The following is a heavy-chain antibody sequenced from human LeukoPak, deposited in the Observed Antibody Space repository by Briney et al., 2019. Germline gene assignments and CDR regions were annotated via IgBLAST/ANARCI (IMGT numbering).Heavy chain of an antibody. V-gene: IGHV4-61*01. CDR2: IYYSGST. Sequence: SETLSLTCTVSGGSISTSNYYWGWIRQPPGKGLEWIGYIYYSGSTNYNPSLKSRVTISVDTSKNQFSLKLSSVTAADTAVYYCARDYYDSSGPERWFDPWGQGTLVTVSS. J-gene: IGHJ5*02. CDR1: GGSISTSNYY. CDR3: ARDYYDSSGPERWFDP. D-gene: IGHD3-22*01.